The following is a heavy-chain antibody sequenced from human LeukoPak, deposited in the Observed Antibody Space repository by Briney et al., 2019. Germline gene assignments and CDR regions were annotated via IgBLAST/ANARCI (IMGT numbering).Heavy chain of an antibody. V-gene: IGHV4-59*12. Sequence: SETLSLTCTVSGGSLSSYSWSWVRQPPGRGLEWMGYIYYSGRTTYNPSLKSRLTISLDTSKNQFSLNLRSVTAADTAVYYCAGDYGSGSYRFDYWGQGTLVTVSS. D-gene: IGHD3-10*01. CDR2: IYYSGRT. CDR1: GGSLSSYS. CDR3: AGDYGSGSYRFDY. J-gene: IGHJ4*02.